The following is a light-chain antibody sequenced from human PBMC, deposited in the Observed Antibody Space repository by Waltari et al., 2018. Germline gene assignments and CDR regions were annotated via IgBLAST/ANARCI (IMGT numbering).Light chain of an antibody. CDR2: GAS. CDR3: QHYLRLPVT. J-gene: IGKJ1*01. Sequence: EIVLTQSPGTLSLSVGERATVSCRDSESVSRALAWYQQKPGQAPRLLIYGASTRATGIPDRFSGSGSGTDFSLTISRLEPDDFAVYYCQHYLRLPVTFGQGTTVEI. V-gene: IGKV3-20*01. CDR1: ESVSRA.